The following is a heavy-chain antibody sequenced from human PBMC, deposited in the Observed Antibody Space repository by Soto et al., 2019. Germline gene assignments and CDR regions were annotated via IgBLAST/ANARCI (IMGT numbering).Heavy chain of an antibody. J-gene: IGHJ4*02. Sequence: QITLKESGPTLVKPTQTLTLTCTFSGFSLSTSGVGVGWIRQPPGKALEWLALTYWDDDKRYSPSLKSRLTITKDTSKNQVVLAMTNMDPVDTATYYCAHRQRTVYFDYWGQGTLVTVSS. CDR2: TYWDDDK. CDR1: GFSLSTSGVG. CDR3: AHRQRTVYFDY. V-gene: IGHV2-5*02. D-gene: IGHD4-17*01.